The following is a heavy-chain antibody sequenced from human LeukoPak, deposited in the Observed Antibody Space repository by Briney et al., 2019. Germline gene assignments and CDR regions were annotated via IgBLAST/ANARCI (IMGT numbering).Heavy chain of an antibody. J-gene: IGHJ6*04. CDR3: ARDGGDIVVVPAAMDYYYGMDV. V-gene: IGHV3-48*03. D-gene: IGHD2-2*01. Sequence: PGGSLRLSCAASGFTFSSYEMNWVRQAPGKGLEWVSYISSSGSTIYYADSVKGRFTISRDNAKNSLYLQMNSLRAEDTAVYYCARDGGDIVVVPAAMDYYYGMDVWGKGTTVTVSS. CDR1: GFTFSSYE. CDR2: ISSSGSTI.